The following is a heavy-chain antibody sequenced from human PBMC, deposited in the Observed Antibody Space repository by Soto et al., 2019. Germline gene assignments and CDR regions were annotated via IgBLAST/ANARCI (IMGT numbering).Heavy chain of an antibody. D-gene: IGHD3-3*01. CDR2: INSGGTAT. V-gene: IGHV3-74*01. CDR3: GRDSQGYDSWSGVGQIDY. Sequence: PGGSLRLSCAASGFPFSSHWMHWVRQAPGKGLMWVSRINSGGTATSYADSVKGRFTISRDNAKNTVFLQMNSLRADDTAVYYCGRDSQGYDSWSGVGQIDYWGQGTPVTVSS. J-gene: IGHJ4*02. CDR1: GFPFSSHW.